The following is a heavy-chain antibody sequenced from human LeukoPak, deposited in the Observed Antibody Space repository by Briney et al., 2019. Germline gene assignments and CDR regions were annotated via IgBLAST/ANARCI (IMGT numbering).Heavy chain of an antibody. J-gene: IGHJ4*02. V-gene: IGHV1-46*01. CDR3: ARDQEGFDY. Sequence: ASVTVSCTASGYTFTNNYLHWVRQAPGQGLEWMGMIYPRDGSTSYAQNFQGRVTVTRDTSTTTVHMELRGRRSEDTAVYYCARDQEGFDYWGQGTVVTVSS. CDR2: IYPRDGST. CDR1: GYTFTNNY.